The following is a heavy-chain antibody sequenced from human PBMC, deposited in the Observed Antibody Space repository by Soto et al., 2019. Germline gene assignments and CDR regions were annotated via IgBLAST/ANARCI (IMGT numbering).Heavy chain of an antibody. V-gene: IGHV3-30*03. CDR2: ASYDGSET. CDR3: VRDSGCPILNFGS. D-gene: IGHD3-10*01. CDR1: GFDFRSYG. Sequence: QVQLVESGGGVVQPGRSLRLACAASGFDFRSYGIHWVRQAPGRGLEWVAAASYDGSETYYADSAKGRFTVSKEISKNTVFLQRNALRHEATALYFCVRDSGCPILNFGSWGQGTLVTVSS. J-gene: IGHJ4*02.